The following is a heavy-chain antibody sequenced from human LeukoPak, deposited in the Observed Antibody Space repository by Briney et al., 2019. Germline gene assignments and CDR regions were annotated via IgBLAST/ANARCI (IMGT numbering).Heavy chain of an antibody. CDR2: IYYSGST. D-gene: IGHD6-19*01. J-gene: IGHJ4*02. CDR1: GGSMSPYH. V-gene: IGHV4-59*12. CDR3: ARAVSGRFDY. Sequence: PSETLSHTGTVSGGSMSPYHWGWIRQPPGKGLEWTGYIYYSGSTNYNPSLKSRVTISVDTSKNQFSLKLSSVTAADTAIYYCARAVSGRFDYWGQGTLVTVSS.